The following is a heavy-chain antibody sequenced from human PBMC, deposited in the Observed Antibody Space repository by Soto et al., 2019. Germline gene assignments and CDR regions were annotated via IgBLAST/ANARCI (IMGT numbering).Heavy chain of an antibody. CDR2: IYYSGST. J-gene: IGHJ5*02. CDR3: ASHFPPLHSGSYWFDP. V-gene: IGHV4-59*08. Sequence: SETLSLTCTVSGGSISSYYWSWIRQPPGKGLEWIGYIYYSGSTNYNPSLKSRVTISVDTSKNQFSLKLNSVTAADTAVYYCASHFPPLHSGSYWFDPWGQGILVTVSS. CDR1: GGSISSYY. D-gene: IGHD3-10*01.